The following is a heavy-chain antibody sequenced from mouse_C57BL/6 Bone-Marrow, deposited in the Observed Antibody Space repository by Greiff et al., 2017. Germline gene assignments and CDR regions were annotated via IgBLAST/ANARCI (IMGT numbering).Heavy chain of an antibody. CDR2: IYPGSGST. D-gene: IGHD2-1*01. Sequence: QVQLQQPGAELVKPGASVKMSCKASGYTFTSYWITWVKQRPGQGLEWIGDIYPGSGSTNYNEKFKSKATLTVDTSSSTAYMQLSSLTSEDSAVYYCARSGIYYGNQNYGGQGTTLTVSS. J-gene: IGHJ2*01. CDR1: GYTFTSYW. CDR3: ARSGIYYGNQNY. V-gene: IGHV1-55*01.